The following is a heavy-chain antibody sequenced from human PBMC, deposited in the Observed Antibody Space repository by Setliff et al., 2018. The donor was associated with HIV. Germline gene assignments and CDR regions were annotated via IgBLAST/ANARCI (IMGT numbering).Heavy chain of an antibody. D-gene: IGHD2-2*01. J-gene: IGHJ3*02. CDR2: ISVYNGNT. CDR3: ATQRDIVMVPGQGGFDI. Sequence: GASVKVSCKVSTYTFSSYVINWVRQAPGQGLEWVGRISVYNGNTIYAQKLQGRVIMTTDTSTSTAYMELRSLRSDDTAMYYCATQRDIVMVPGQGGFDIWAQGTMVTVSS. CDR1: TYTFSSYV. V-gene: IGHV1-18*01.